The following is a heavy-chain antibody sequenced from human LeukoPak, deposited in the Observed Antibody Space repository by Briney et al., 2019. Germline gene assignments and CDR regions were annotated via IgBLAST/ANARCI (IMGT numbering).Heavy chain of an antibody. CDR1: GGTFSSYA. V-gene: IGHV1-69*05. J-gene: IGHJ5*02. CDR3: ARENCSSTSCPYNWFDP. D-gene: IGHD2-2*01. Sequence: ASVKVSCKASGGTFSSYAISWVGQAPGQGLEWMGGIIPIFGTANYAQKFQGRVTITTDESTSTAYMELSSLRSEDTAVYYCARENCSSTSCPYNWFDPWGQGTLVTVSS. CDR2: IIPIFGTA.